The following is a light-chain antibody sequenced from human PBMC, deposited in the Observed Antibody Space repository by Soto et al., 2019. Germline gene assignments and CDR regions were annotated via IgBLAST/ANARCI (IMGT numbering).Light chain of an antibody. Sequence: DIQMTQSPSSLSASVGDRVTITCRASQSISSFLNWYQQKPGKAPKLLIYAASSLQSGVLSRFSGSGSGTDFTLTISSLQPQDFATYSCQQTYSTPQTFGQGTKVDIK. CDR1: QSISSF. CDR3: QQTYSTPQT. J-gene: IGKJ1*01. V-gene: IGKV1-39*01. CDR2: AAS.